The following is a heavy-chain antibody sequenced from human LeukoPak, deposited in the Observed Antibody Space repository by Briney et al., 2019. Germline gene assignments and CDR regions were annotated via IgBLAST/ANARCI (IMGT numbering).Heavy chain of an antibody. Sequence: GASVKVSCKASGYTFTSYDINWVRQATGQGLEWMGWMNPSSGNTGYAQKFQGRVTMTRNTSISTAYMELSSLRSEDTAVYYCARGRERPTGGYNWFDPWGQGTLVTVSS. CDR3: ARGRERPTGGYNWFDP. J-gene: IGHJ5*02. CDR2: MNPSSGNT. D-gene: IGHD1-14*01. CDR1: GYTFTSYD. V-gene: IGHV1-8*01.